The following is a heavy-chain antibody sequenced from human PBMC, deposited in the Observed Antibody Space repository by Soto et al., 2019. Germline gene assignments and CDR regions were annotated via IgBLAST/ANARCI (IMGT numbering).Heavy chain of an antibody. V-gene: IGHV3-33*01. J-gene: IGHJ4*02. Sequence: GGSLRLSCAASGFTFSSYGMHWVRQAPGKGLEWVAVIWYDGSNKYYADSVKGRFTISRDNSKNTLYLQMNSLRAEDTAVYYCAREGTALLWFGEVGSGFDYWGQGTLVTVSS. CDR3: AREGTALLWFGEVGSGFDY. CDR2: IWYDGSNK. CDR1: GFTFSSYG. D-gene: IGHD3-10*01.